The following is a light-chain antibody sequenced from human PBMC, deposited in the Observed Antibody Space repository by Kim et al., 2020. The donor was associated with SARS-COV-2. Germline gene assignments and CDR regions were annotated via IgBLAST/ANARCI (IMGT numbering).Light chain of an antibody. Sequence: DIQMTQSPSSLSASVGDRVTITCQASQDISNYLTWYQQKPGKAPKLLIYDASTLETGVPSRFSGSGSGTDFTFTISSLQPEYIATYYSQQYDNPPLTCGGGTKLEIK. J-gene: IGKJ4*01. CDR2: DAS. V-gene: IGKV1-33*01. CDR1: QDISNY. CDR3: QQYDNPPLT.